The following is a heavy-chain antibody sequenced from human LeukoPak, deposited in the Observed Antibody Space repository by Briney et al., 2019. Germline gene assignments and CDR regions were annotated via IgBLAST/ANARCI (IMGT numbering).Heavy chain of an antibody. J-gene: IGHJ4*02. Sequence: PSQTLSLTCTVSGGSISSGSYYWSWIRQPAGKGLEWLGRIYTSGSTNYNPSPKSRVTISVNTSKNQFSLKLSSVTAADRAVYYCARVGSGYYPVEDWGQGTLVTVSS. CDR1: GGSISSGSYY. CDR2: IYTSGST. D-gene: IGHD3-22*01. CDR3: ARVGSGYYPVED. V-gene: IGHV4-61*02.